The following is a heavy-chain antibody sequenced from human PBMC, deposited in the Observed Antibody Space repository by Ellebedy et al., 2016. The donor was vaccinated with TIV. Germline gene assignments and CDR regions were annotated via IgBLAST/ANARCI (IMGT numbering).Heavy chain of an antibody. V-gene: IGHV3-30*04. D-gene: IGHD3-22*01. Sequence: GGSLRLSCAASGFIFSSYAMHWVRQAPGKGLEWVAVISYDGSYKYYADSVKGRFTISRDNSKNTLYLQMNSLRAEDTALYYCAKDLIRGYDPPDYWGQGTLLTVSS. CDR1: GFIFSSYA. CDR2: ISYDGSYK. CDR3: AKDLIRGYDPPDY. J-gene: IGHJ4*02.